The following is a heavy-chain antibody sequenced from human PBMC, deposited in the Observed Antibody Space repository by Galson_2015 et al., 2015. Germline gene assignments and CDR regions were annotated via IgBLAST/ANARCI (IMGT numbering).Heavy chain of an antibody. Sequence: TLSLTCTVSGGSISSGSYYWSWIRQPAGKGLEWIGRIYTSGSTDYNSSLKSRVTISVDTSKNQFSLRLSSVTAADTAVYYCARYCHGSGSYYNVFDSWGQGTLVTVSS. CDR2: IYTSGST. J-gene: IGHJ4*02. CDR3: ARYCHGSGSYYNVFDS. D-gene: IGHD3-10*01. V-gene: IGHV4-61*02. CDR1: GGSISSGSYY.